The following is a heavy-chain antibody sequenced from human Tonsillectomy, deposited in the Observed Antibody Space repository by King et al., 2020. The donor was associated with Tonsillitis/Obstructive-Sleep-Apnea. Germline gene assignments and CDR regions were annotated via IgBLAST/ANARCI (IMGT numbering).Heavy chain of an antibody. V-gene: IGHV3-15*01. CDR1: GFTLRNAW. CDR2: IKSITDGGSA. D-gene: IGHD4-17*01. J-gene: IGHJ3*02. Sequence: VQLVESGGGLVKPGGSLRLSCAASGFTLRNAWMSLVRQAPGGGVEWVGRIKSITDGGSADYTAPEKGRFTISREDSKNTLYLQMNSLKTEDAALYYCSASTVSGAFDIWGQGTVVTVSS. CDR3: SASTVSGAFDI.